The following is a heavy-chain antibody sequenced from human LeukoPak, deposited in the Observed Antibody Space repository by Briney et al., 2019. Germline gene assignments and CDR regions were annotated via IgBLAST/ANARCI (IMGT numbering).Heavy chain of an antibody. CDR1: GFTFSSYS. V-gene: IGHV3-21*01. Sequence: GGSLRLSCAASGFTFSSYSMNWVRQAPGKGLEWVSSTSSSSSYIYYADSVKGRFTISRDNAKNSLYLQMNSLRAEDTAVYYCARDGGIVVVTVGAFDIWGQGTMVTVSS. CDR3: ARDGGIVVVTVGAFDI. D-gene: IGHD2-21*02. CDR2: TSSSSSYI. J-gene: IGHJ3*02.